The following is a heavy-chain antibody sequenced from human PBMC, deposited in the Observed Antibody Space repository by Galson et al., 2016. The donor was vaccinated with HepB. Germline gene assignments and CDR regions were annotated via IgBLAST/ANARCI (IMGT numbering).Heavy chain of an antibody. V-gene: IGHV5-10-1*01. D-gene: IGHD2-8*01. J-gene: IGHJ4*02. CDR3: ARRGTDNGLDF. CDR1: GYSFTNYF. Sequence: QSGAEVKKPGESLRISCKGSGYSFTNYFITWVRQVPGQGLEWMGRIDPIDSYTNYSPSFQGHVTISTDKSINTAYLQWSSLRASDTAIYYCARRGTDNGLDFWGQGTPVSVS. CDR2: IDPIDSYT.